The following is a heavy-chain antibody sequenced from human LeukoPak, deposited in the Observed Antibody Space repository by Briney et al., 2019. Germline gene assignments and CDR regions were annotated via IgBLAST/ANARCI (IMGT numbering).Heavy chain of an antibody. CDR3: ARSTDYGVYNWFDP. V-gene: IGHV4-4*07. J-gene: IGHJ5*02. Sequence: PSETLSLTCTVSGGSMTSYYWSWIRQPAGKRQEWIGRIYISGNTHYNPSLRSRVTLSLDMSKNQFSLKLTSVTAANTAVYYCARSTDYGVYNWFDPWGQGTLVTVSS. CDR2: IYISGNT. CDR1: GGSMTSYY. D-gene: IGHD4-17*01.